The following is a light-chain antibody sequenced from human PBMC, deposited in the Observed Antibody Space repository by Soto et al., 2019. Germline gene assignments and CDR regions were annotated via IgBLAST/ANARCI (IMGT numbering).Light chain of an antibody. CDR1: QSVSSSY. CDR3: QQYGSSGT. V-gene: IGKV3-20*01. J-gene: IGKJ1*01. CDR2: GAS. Sequence: EIVLTQSPGTLSLSPGERATLSRRASQSVSSSYLAWYQQKPGQAPRLLIYGASSRATGIPDRFSGSGSGTDFTLTISRLEPEDFAVYYCQQYGSSGTFGQGTKGDIK.